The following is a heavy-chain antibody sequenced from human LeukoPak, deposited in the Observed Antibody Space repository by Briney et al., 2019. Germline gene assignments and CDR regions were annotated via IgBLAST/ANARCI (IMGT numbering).Heavy chain of an antibody. V-gene: IGHV4-38-2*02. J-gene: IGHJ5*02. CDR1: GYSISSGYH. Sequence: SETLSLTCTVSGYSISSGYHWGWIRQPPGKGLEWIGYFYYSGSTYYNPSLKSRVTIDTSKNQLSLKLSSVTAADTAVYYCARESNYHGSGTGWFDPWGQGTLVTVSS. CDR2: FYYSGST. D-gene: IGHD3-10*01. CDR3: ARESNYHGSGTGWFDP.